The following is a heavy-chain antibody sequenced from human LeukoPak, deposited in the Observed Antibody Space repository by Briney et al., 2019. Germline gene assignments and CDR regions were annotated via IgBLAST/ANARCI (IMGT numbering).Heavy chain of an antibody. CDR2: INHSGST. J-gene: IGHJ5*02. D-gene: IGHD4-17*01. Sequence: SETLSLTCAVYGGSFSGYYWSWIRQPPGKGLEWIGEINHSGSTSYNPSLKSRVTISVDTSKNQFSLKLSSVTAADTAVYYCARGYGDGYNWFDPWGQGTLVTVSS. CDR3: ARGYGDGYNWFDP. CDR1: GGSFSGYY. V-gene: IGHV4-34*01.